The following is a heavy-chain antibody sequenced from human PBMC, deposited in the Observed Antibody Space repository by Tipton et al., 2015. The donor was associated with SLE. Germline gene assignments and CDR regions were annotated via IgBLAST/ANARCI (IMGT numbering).Heavy chain of an antibody. CDR1: GGSISSSSYY. D-gene: IGHD3-3*01. CDR2: IYYSGST. V-gene: IGHV4-39*07. CDR3: ARGVWSGSFFDL. Sequence: TLSLTCTVSGGSISSSSYYWGWIRQPPGKGLEWIGSIYYSGSTYYNPPLKSRVTISVDTSKNQFSRKLSSVTAADTAVYYCARGVWSGSFFDLWGRGTLVTVSS. J-gene: IGHJ2*01.